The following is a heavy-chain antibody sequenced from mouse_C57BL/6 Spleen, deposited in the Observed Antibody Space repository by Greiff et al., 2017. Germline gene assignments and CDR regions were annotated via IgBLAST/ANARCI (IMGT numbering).Heavy chain of an antibody. Sequence: QVQLQQPGAELVKPGASVKMSCKASGYTFTSYWITWVKQRPEQGLEWIGDIYPGSGSTNYNEKFTSKATLTVDTSSSTAYMQLSSLTSEDSAVYYCARSNPSYECDMGYAMDYWGQGTSVTVSS. CDR3: ARSNPSYECDMGYAMDY. D-gene: IGHD2-4*01. CDR1: GYTFTSYW. V-gene: IGHV1-55*01. J-gene: IGHJ4*01. CDR2: IYPGSGST.